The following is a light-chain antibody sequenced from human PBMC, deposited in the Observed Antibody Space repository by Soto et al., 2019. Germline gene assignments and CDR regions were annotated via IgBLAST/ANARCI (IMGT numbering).Light chain of an antibody. CDR2: EVS. CDR1: SSDVGGYNY. J-gene: IGLJ3*02. CDR3: SSYTSSSTWV. Sequence: QSALTQPASVSGSPGQSLTISCTGTSSDVGGYNYVSWYQQHPGKAPKLMIYEVSNRPSGVSNRFSGSKSANTASLTISGVQAEDEAEYYCSSYTSSSTWVFGGGPTVTVL. V-gene: IGLV2-14*01.